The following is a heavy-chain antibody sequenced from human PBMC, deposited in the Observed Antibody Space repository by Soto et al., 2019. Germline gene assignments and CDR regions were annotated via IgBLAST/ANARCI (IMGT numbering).Heavy chain of an antibody. V-gene: IGHV4-34*01. D-gene: IGHD5-12*01. Sequence: QVQLQQWGAGLLKPSETLSLTCGVSGGSLSGFYWSWIRQPPGKGLEWMAEINHTGDTKYNPSLKSRVSISVDTSTNQVSLKLGSVTAADTAVYFCARTSDAMATGGDPRGYYYMDVWGKGTTVTVPS. CDR2: INHTGDT. CDR3: ARTSDAMATGGDPRGYYYMDV. CDR1: GGSLSGFY. J-gene: IGHJ6*03.